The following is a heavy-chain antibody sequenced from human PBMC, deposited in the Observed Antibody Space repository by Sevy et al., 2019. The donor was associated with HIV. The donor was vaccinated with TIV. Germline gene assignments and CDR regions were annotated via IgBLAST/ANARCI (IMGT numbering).Heavy chain of an antibody. J-gene: IGHJ6*03. D-gene: IGHD6-13*01. V-gene: IGHV1-69*06. CDR3: ARVRRGSSSYYYYYYMDV. CDR2: IIPIFGTA. Sequence: ASVKVSCKASGGTFSSYAISWVRQAPGQGLEWMGGIIPIFGTANYAQKFQGRDTITADKSTSTAYMELSSLRSEDTAVYYCARVRRGSSSYYYYYYMDVWGKGTTVTVSS. CDR1: GGTFSSYA.